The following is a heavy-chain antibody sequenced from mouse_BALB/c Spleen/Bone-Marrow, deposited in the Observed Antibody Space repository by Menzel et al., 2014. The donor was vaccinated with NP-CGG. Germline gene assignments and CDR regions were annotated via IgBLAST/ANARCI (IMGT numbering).Heavy chain of an antibody. J-gene: IGHJ3*01. CDR1: GFDFXRYW. CDR3: SRLGYYGGFAY. CDR2: INPDSRTI. Sequence: DVMLVESGGGLVQPGGSLKVSCAASGFDFXRYWMSWVRQAPGKGLEWIGEINPDSRTINYTPSLKDKFIISRDNAKNTLYLQMSKVRSEDTALYYCSRLGYYGGFAYWGQGTLVTVSA. V-gene: IGHV4-1*02. D-gene: IGHD2-3*01.